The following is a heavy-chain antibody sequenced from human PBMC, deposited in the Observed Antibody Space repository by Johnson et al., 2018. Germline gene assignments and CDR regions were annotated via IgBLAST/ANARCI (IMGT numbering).Heavy chain of an antibody. CDR2: INHRGST. CDR3: ARGRYYYDSSGYYYYYYYMDV. V-gene: IGHV4-34*01. Sequence: QVQLQQWGAGLLKPSETLSLTCAVYGGSFSGYYWSWIRQPPGKGMEWIGEINHRGSTNYNPSLKSRVTITEDTSKNQFTLKLSSVTAADTAVYYCARGRYYYDSSGYYYYYYYMDVWGKGTTVTVSS. D-gene: IGHD3-22*01. CDR1: GGSFSGYY. J-gene: IGHJ6*03.